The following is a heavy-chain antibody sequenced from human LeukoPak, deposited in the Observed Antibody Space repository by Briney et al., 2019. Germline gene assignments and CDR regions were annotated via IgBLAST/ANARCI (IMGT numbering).Heavy chain of an antibody. V-gene: IGHV4-59*01. J-gene: IGHJ5*02. CDR3: ARGIAVAGPGWFDP. CDR1: GGSISPYY. CDR2: IYYSGST. Sequence: SETLSLTCTVSGGSISPYYWNWIRQPPGKGLDWIGYIYYSGSTNYNPSLKSRVTISVDTSKNQFSLKLSSVTAADTAVYYCARGIAVAGPGWFDPWGQGTLVTVSS. D-gene: IGHD6-19*01.